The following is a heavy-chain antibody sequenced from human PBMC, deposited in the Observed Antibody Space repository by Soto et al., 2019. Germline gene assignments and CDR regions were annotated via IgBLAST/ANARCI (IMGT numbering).Heavy chain of an antibody. Sequence: SETLSLTCNVSGGSFSSYYWSWIRQPPWKGLEWIGYIYYSGSTIYNPSLKSLFTISVDTSKNQCSLKLSSVTAADKAVYYCARARFITIFGVVFDHWGQATLATVSS. CDR3: ARARFITIFGVVFDH. D-gene: IGHD3-3*01. J-gene: IGHJ4*02. CDR2: IYYSGST. CDR1: GGSFSSYY. V-gene: IGHV4-59*01.